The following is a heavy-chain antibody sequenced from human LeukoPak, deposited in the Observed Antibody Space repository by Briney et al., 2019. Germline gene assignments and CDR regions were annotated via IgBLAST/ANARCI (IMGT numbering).Heavy chain of an antibody. Sequence: PGRSLRLSCAASGFIFDDYAMHWVRQAPGKGLEWVSGISWNSGSIGYADSVKGRFTISRDNAKNSLYLQMNSLRAEDTALYYCAKTSGPYYYGSGSYYNEAYYFDYWGQGTLVTVSS. CDR1: GFIFDDYA. J-gene: IGHJ4*02. CDR2: ISWNSGSI. V-gene: IGHV3-9*01. D-gene: IGHD3-10*01. CDR3: AKTSGPYYYGSGSYYNEAYYFDY.